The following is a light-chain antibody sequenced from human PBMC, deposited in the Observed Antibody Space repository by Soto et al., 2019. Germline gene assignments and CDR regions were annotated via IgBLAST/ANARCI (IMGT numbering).Light chain of an antibody. CDR3: CSYADGQTVA. J-gene: IGLJ2*01. Sequence: QSVLTQPPSASGTPGQRVTMSCSGSKSNIGGNTVNWYLQLPGTAPKLLIYGTNQRPSGVPDRFSGSKSGTSASLAISGLQSADEADYFCCSYADGQTVAFGGGTKLTVL. CDR2: GTN. CDR1: KSNIGGNT. V-gene: IGLV1-44*01.